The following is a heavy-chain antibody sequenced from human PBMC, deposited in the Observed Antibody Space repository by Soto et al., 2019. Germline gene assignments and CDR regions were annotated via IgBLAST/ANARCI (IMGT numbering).Heavy chain of an antibody. CDR2: TYYRSKWYN. CDR3: ARCEQLVPPYYYYGMDV. D-gene: IGHD6-13*01. J-gene: IGHJ6*02. V-gene: IGHV6-1*01. Sequence: KQSQTLSLTCAISGDSVSSNSAAWNWIRQSPSRGLEWLGRTYYRSKWYNDYAVSVKSRITINPDTSKNQFSLQLNSVTPEDTAVYYCARCEQLVPPYYYYGMDVWGQGTTVTVSS. CDR1: GDSVSSNSAA.